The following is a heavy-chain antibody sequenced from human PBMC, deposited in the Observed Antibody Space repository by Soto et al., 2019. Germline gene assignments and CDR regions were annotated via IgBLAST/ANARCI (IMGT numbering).Heavy chain of an antibody. J-gene: IGHJ6*02. CDR3: TRGKANYYYYYGMDV. D-gene: IGHD5-12*01. Sequence: SETLSLTCAVYGGSFSGYYWGWIRQPPGKGLEWIGEINDSGSTNYKSSLKSRVTISVDTSKSQFSLNVSSVTAADTAVYYCTRGKANYYYYYGMDVWGQGTTVTVSS. V-gene: IGHV4-34*01. CDR1: GGSFSGYY. CDR2: INDSGST.